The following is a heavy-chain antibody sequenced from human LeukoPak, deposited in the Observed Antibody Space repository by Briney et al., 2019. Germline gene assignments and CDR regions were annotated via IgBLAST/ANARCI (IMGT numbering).Heavy chain of an antibody. CDR2: ISGSGGGT. J-gene: IGHJ6*03. CDR1: GFTFSSYG. V-gene: IGHV3-23*01. Sequence: GGSLRLSCAASGFTFSSYGMSWVRQAPGKGLEWVSAISGSGGGTYYADSVKGRFTISRDNSKNTLYLQMNSLRAEDTAVYYCARGPYTKEYYYMDVWGKGTTVTISS. D-gene: IGHD2-2*02. CDR3: ARGPYTKEYYYMDV.